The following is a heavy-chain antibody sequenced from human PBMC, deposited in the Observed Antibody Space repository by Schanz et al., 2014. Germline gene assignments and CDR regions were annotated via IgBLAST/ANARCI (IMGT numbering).Heavy chain of an antibody. Sequence: QGQLVQSGPEVKEPGASVKVSCEASRYTFNTYGLNWVRQAPGQGLEWMGWISAYTNNTNYAQKVQGRVTMTTDTSTGTAYMELRSLRSDDTAVYYCARDRRRYCSTASCLHDNWFGPWGQGTLVIVSS. V-gene: IGHV1-18*01. CDR3: ARDRRRYCSTASCLHDNWFGP. CDR2: ISAYTNNT. D-gene: IGHD2-2*01. J-gene: IGHJ5*02. CDR1: RYTFNTYG.